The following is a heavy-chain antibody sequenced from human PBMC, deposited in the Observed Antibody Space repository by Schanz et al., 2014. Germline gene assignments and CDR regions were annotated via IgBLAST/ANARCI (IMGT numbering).Heavy chain of an antibody. CDR2: ISYDGSLK. CDR3: VRDLGGDQTDY. D-gene: IGHD4-17*01. Sequence: QVHLVESGGGVVQPGRSLRLSCTGSRFTISRNPIHWVRQAPGKGLERVPIISYDGSLKSYLDSVKGRFTISRDNSKNTLYLQVNSLRAEDTAVYYCVRDLGGDQTDYWGQGTLVTVSS. J-gene: IGHJ4*02. CDR1: RFTISRNP. V-gene: IGHV3-30-3*01.